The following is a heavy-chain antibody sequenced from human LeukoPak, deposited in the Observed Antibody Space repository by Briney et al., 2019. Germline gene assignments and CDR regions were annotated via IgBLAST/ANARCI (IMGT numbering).Heavy chain of an antibody. CDR1: GGTFSSYA. J-gene: IGHJ5*02. CDR2: IIPIFGTA. CDR3: ARGFRQGYDSNWFDP. Sequence: SVKVSCKASGGTFSSYAISWVRQAPGQGLEWMGGIIPIFGTANYAQKFQGRVTITADESTSTAYMELSSLRSEDTAVYYCARGFRQGYDSNWFDPWGQGTLVTVSS. D-gene: IGHD3-16*01. V-gene: IGHV1-69*13.